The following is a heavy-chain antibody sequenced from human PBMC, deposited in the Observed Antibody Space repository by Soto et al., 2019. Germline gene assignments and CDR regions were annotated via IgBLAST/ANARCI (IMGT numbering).Heavy chain of an antibody. V-gene: IGHV3-33*01. CDR2: IWYDGSNK. CDR1: GFTFSSYG. CDR3: ARALDRPPGVVAGYYYYYYGMDV. Sequence: GGSLRLSCAASGFTFSSYGMHWVRQAPGKGLEWVAVIWYDGSNKYYADSVKGRFTISRDNSKNTLYLQMNSLRAEDTAVYYCARALDRPPGVVAGYYYYYYGMDVWGQGTTVTVSS. J-gene: IGHJ6*02. D-gene: IGHD2-15*01.